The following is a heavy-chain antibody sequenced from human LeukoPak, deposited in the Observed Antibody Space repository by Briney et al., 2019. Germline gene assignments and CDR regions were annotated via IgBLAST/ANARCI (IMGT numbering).Heavy chain of an antibody. CDR1: GYTFTNYD. CDR3: VSRRKGRAYDI. CDR2: MSPDTGNT. V-gene: IGHV1-8*01. J-gene: IGHJ3*02. Sequence: ASIKVSCKASGYTFTNYDINWVRQATGQGLEWMGWMSPDTGNTGYGQKFQGRITMTRNTSISTAYMEPSSLTSDDTAVYFCVSRRKGRAYDIWGQGTMVTVSS.